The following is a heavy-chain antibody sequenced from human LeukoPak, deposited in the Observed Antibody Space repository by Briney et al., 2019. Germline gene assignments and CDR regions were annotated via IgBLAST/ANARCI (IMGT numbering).Heavy chain of an antibody. CDR2: ISGSGGST. D-gene: IGHD3-22*01. J-gene: IGHJ4*02. CDR1: GLTFSSYA. Sequence: GGSLRLSCAASGLTFSSYAMSWVRQAPGKGLEWVSAISGSGGSTYYADSVKGRFTISRDNSKNTLYLQMNSLRAEDTAVYYCAKEFPNYYDSSGYTDYWGQGTLVTVSS. V-gene: IGHV3-23*01. CDR3: AKEFPNYYDSSGYTDY.